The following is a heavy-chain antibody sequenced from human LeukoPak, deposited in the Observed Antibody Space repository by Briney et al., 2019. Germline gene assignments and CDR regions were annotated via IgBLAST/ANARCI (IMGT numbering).Heavy chain of an antibody. D-gene: IGHD3-22*01. CDR3: AKDNYYDSSGYTDAFDI. CDR2: ISGSGGST. Sequence: ETLSLTCTVSGGSISSGDYYWSWIRQPPGKGLEWVSAISGSGGSTYYADSVKGRFTISRDNSKNTLYLQMNSLRAEDTAVYYCAKDNYYDSSGYTDAFDIWGQGTMVTVSS. J-gene: IGHJ3*02. CDR1: GGSISSGDYY. V-gene: IGHV3-23*01.